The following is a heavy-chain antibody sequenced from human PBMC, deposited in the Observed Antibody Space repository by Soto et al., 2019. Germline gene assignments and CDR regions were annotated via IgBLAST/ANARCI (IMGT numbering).Heavy chain of an antibody. Sequence: EVQLLESGGGLVQPGGSLRLSCAASGFTFSNYAISWVRQAPGKGLEWVSIISGSGGSTYYADSVKGRFIISRHNSKNTLYLQMNSLRAEDTAVYYCASRSSGWYFDYWGQGTLVTVSS. J-gene: IGHJ4*02. CDR2: ISGSGGST. CDR1: GFTFSNYA. V-gene: IGHV3-23*01. CDR3: ASRSSGWYFDY. D-gene: IGHD6-19*01.